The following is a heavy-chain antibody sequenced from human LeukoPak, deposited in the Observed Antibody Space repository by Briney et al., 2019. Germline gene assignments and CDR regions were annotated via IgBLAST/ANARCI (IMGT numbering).Heavy chain of an antibody. Sequence: PSETLSLTCSVSGGSISSHYWSWIRQPPGKGLEWIGYIYYIGSTTYNPSLKSRVTISVDTTKNQFSLKLSSVTAADTAVYYCARSIIVVVAAGALDIWGQGTMVTVSS. J-gene: IGHJ3*02. CDR1: GGSISSHY. CDR3: ARSIIVVVAAGALDI. V-gene: IGHV4-59*08. D-gene: IGHD2-21*02. CDR2: IYYIGST.